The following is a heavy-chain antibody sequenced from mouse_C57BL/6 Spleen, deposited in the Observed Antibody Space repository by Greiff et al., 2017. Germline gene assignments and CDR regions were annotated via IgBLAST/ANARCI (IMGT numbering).Heavy chain of an antibody. CDR3: ARRYYGSEYFDV. CDR2: INPNNGGT. J-gene: IGHJ1*03. Sequence: EVQLQQSGPELVKPGASVKISCKASGYTFTDYYMNWVKQSHGKSLEWIGDINPNNGGTSYNQKFKGKATLTVDKSSSTAYMELRSLTSEDSAVYYCARRYYGSEYFDVWGTGTTVTVSS. D-gene: IGHD1-1*01. CDR1: GYTFTDYY. V-gene: IGHV1-26*01.